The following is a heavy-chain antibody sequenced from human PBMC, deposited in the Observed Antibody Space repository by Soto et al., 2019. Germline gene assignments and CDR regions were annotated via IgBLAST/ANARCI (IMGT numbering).Heavy chain of an antibody. CDR2: VNGAGRST. V-gene: IGHV3-74*01. CDR3: ARDDNWNEYWVDY. Sequence: EVQLVESGGGLVQPGGSLRLSCAASGFTFSHYWMHLVRQVPGKGLMWVSRVNGAGRSTSYAASVKGRFTISRDNAENTVYLRMNSLRAEDTGVYYCARDDNWNEYWVDYWGQGPLVTVSS. J-gene: IGHJ4*02. CDR1: GFTFSHYW. D-gene: IGHD1-20*01.